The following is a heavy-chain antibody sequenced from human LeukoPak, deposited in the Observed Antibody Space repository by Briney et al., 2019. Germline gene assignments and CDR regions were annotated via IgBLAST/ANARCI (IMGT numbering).Heavy chain of an antibody. CDR2: IDPSDSYT. CDR3: ASPGDCSSTSCASLGS. Sequence: GESLKISCKGSGYSFTSYWISWVRQMPGKGLEWLGRIDPSDSYTNCSPSFQGHVTISADKSISTAYLQWSSLKASDTAMYYCASPGDCSSTSCASLGSWGQGTLVTVSS. CDR1: GYSFTSYW. D-gene: IGHD2-2*01. J-gene: IGHJ5*02. V-gene: IGHV5-10-1*01.